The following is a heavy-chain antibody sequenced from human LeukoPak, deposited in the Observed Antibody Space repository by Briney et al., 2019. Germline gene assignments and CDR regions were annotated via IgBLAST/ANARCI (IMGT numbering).Heavy chain of an antibody. CDR1: GFTFSSYW. D-gene: IGHD6-13*01. J-gene: IGHJ6*03. V-gene: IGHV3-7*01. CDR3: ARDGSSWTTYYYYYMDV. CDR2: IKEDRSEK. Sequence: PGGSLRLSCAASGFTFSSYWMSWVRQAPGKGLEWVANIKEDRSEKYYVDSVKGRFTISRDNAKNSLYLQMNSLRAEDTAVYYCARDGSSWTTYYYYYMDVWGKGTTVTVSS.